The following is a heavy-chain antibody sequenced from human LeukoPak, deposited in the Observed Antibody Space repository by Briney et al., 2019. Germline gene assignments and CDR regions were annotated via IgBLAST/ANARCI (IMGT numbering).Heavy chain of an antibody. Sequence: GASVKVSCKASGYTFTTYYIHWVRQAPGQGLEWMGIINPSGGSTTYAQIFQGRVTLTRDTSMSTVYMELSSLRSDDTAVYYCARAPKGVTTGYFDHWGQGTLVTVSS. D-gene: IGHD1-26*01. CDR1: GYTFTTYY. J-gene: IGHJ4*02. CDR2: INPSGGST. V-gene: IGHV1-46*01. CDR3: ARAPKGVTTGYFDH.